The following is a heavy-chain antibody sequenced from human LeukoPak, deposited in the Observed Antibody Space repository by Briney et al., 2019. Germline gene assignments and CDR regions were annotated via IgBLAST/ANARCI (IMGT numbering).Heavy chain of an antibody. CDR1: GGSFSGYY. D-gene: IGHD3-10*01. J-gene: IGHJ5*02. CDR2: IYHSGST. Sequence: PSETLSLTCAVYGGSFSGYYWSWIRQPPGKGLEWIGEIYHSGSTNYNPSLKSRVTISVDKSKNQFSLKLSSVTAADTAVYYCARLYVLLWFGELLNWFDPWGQGTLVTVSS. V-gene: IGHV4-34*01. CDR3: ARLYVLLWFGELLNWFDP.